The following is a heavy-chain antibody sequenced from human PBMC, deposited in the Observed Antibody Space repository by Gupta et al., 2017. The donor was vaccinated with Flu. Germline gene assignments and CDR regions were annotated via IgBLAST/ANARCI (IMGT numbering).Heavy chain of an antibody. J-gene: IGHJ4*02. CDR2: INHSGST. CDR1: GYY. D-gene: IGHD3-3*01. Sequence: GYYWSWIRQPPGKGLEWIGEINHSGSTNYNPSLKSRVTISVDTSKNQFSLKLSSVTAADTAVYYCARRHKSFGGLYYFDYWGQGTLVTVSS. CDR3: ARRHKSFGGLYYFDY. V-gene: IGHV4-34*01.